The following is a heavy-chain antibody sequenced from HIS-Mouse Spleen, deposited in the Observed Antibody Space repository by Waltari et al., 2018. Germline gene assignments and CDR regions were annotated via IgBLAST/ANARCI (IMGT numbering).Heavy chain of an antibody. CDR2: MSYDGSNK. D-gene: IGHD1-20*01. Sequence: VQLVDSGGGVVQPGRSLRLSCSASGFTFSSYAILWVRQAPGKGLEWVAVMSYDGSNKYYADSVKGRFTISRDNSKNTLYLQMNSLRAEDTAVYYCARDHRNNWAIRDWGQGTLVTVSS. CDR3: ARDHRNNWAIRD. J-gene: IGHJ4*02. V-gene: IGHV3-30-3*01. CDR1: GFTFSSYA.